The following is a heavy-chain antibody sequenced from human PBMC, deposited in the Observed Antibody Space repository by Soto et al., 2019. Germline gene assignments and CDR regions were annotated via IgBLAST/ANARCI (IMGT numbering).Heavy chain of an antibody. Sequence: QVQLVQSGAEVKKPGASVKVSCKASGYTFTSYGISWVRQAPGQGLEWMGWISAYNGKTNYAQKLQGRVTMTSDTSTSTAYRELRRLRSDDTAVYYCARDLRFLENYGMDVWGQGTTVTVSS. CDR1: GYTFTSYG. CDR3: ARDLRFLENYGMDV. V-gene: IGHV1-18*01. CDR2: ISAYNGKT. J-gene: IGHJ6*02. D-gene: IGHD3-3*01.